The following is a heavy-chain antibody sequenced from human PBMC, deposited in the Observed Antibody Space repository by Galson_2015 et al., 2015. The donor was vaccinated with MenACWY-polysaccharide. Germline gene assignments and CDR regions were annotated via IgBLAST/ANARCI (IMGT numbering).Heavy chain of an antibody. V-gene: IGHV3-30*18. D-gene: IGHD3-10*01. CDR1: GFTFSDYA. CDR3: AKDRPLRGLTVFYYGMDV. J-gene: IGHJ6*02. CDR2: ISYDGSNK. Sequence: LRLSCAVSGFTFSDYAIHWVRQAPGKGLEWLAVISYDGSNKYYSDSVRGRFTISRDNSNDMVYLRMNSLRGEDTAVYFCAKDRPLRGLTVFYYGMDVWGRGTAVIVSS.